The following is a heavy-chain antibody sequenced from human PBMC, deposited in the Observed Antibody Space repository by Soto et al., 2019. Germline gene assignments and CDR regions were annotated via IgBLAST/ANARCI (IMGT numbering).Heavy chain of an antibody. D-gene: IGHD3-10*02. V-gene: IGHV4-61*01. CDR3: AREMFGESIGGDYYYYGMDV. CDR2: IYYSGST. J-gene: IGHJ6*02. CDR1: GGSVSSGSYY. Sequence: SETLSLTCTVSGGSVSSGSYYWSWIRQPPGKGLEWIGYIYYSGSTNYNPSLKSRVTISVDTSKNKFSLKLSSVTAADTAVYYCAREMFGESIGGDYYYYGMDVWGQGTTVTVSS.